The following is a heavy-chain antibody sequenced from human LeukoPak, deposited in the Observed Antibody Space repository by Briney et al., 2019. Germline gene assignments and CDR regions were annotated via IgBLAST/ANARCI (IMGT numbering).Heavy chain of an antibody. Sequence: GGSLRLSCAASGFTFSSYGMHWVRQAPGKGLEWVAVISYDGSNKYYADSVKGRFTIPRDNSKNTLYLQMNSLRAEDTAVYYCAKDQHPTTVTLDYWGQGTLVTVSS. CDR3: AKDQHPTTVTLDY. CDR2: ISYDGSNK. D-gene: IGHD4-11*01. V-gene: IGHV3-30*18. J-gene: IGHJ4*02. CDR1: GFTFSSYG.